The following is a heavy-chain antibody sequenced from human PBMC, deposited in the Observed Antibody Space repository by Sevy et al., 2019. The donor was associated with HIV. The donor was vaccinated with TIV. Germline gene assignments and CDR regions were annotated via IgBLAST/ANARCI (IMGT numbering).Heavy chain of an antibody. V-gene: IGHV3-53*01. D-gene: IGHD3-10*01. CDR1: GFTVSSNY. CDR3: ARGLYYYGSGSYWGYYYGMDV. CDR2: IYSGGST. J-gene: IGHJ6*02. Sequence: GGSLRLSCAASGFTVSSNYMSWVRQAPGKGLEWVSVIYSGGSTYYADSVKGQFTISRDNSKNTLYLQMNSLRAEDTAVYYCARGLYYYGSGSYWGYYYGMDVWGQGTTVTVSS.